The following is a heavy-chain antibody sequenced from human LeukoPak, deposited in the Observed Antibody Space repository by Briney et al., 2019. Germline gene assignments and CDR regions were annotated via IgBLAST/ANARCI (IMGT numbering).Heavy chain of an antibody. CDR2: INAGNGNT. J-gene: IGHJ4*02. CDR1: GYTFTSYA. Sequence: ASVKVSCKASGYTFTSYAMHWVRQAPGQRLEWMGWINAGNGNTKYSQEFQGRVTITRDTSASTAYMELSSLRSEDMAVYYCARDVSSGWLYFDYWGQGTLVTVSS. CDR3: ARDVSSGWLYFDY. V-gene: IGHV1-3*03. D-gene: IGHD6-19*01.